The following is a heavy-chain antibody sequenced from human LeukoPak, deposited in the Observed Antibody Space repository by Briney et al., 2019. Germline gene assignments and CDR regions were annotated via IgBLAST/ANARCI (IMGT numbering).Heavy chain of an antibody. V-gene: IGHV3-53*01. CDR3: ARGPRTSYGDYGLYYYYGMDV. J-gene: IGHJ6*02. D-gene: IGHD4-17*01. CDR1: GFTVSSNY. CDR2: IYSGGST. Sequence: GGSLRLSCAASGFTVSSNYMSWVRQAPGKGLEWVSVIYSGGSTYYADSVKGRFTISRDNSKNTLYLQMNSLRAEDTAVYYCARGPRTSYGDYGLYYYYGMDVWGQGTTVTVSS.